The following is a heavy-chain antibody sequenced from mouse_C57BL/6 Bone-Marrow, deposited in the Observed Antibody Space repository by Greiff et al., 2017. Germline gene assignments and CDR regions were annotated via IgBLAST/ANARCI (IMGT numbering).Heavy chain of an antibody. CDR3: ARHEGWLLPFDY. J-gene: IGHJ2*01. V-gene: IGHV1-62-2*01. D-gene: IGHD2-3*01. CDR2: FYPGSGSI. CDR1: GYTFTEYT. Sequence: QVHVKQSGAELVKPGASVKLSCKASGYTFTEYTIHWVKQRSGQGLEWIGWFYPGSGSIKYNEKFKDKATLTADKSSSTVYMELSRLTSEDSAVYFCARHEGWLLPFDYWGQGTTLTVSS.